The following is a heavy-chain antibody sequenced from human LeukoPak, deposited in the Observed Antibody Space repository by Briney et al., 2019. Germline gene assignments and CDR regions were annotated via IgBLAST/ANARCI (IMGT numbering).Heavy chain of an antibody. V-gene: IGHV3-30*04. J-gene: IGHJ4*02. CDR3: ATTHISHAILSGYFDY. D-gene: IGHD3-9*01. CDR1: GLTFNTYG. CDR2: ISNDGVNK. Sequence: GGSLRLSCAASGLTFNTYGIHWVRQVPGKGPEWVAVISNDGVNKYYTDSVRGRFTISRDNSKNTAYLQMNSLRVEDTAVYYCATTHISHAILSGYFDYWGQGTLVAVSS.